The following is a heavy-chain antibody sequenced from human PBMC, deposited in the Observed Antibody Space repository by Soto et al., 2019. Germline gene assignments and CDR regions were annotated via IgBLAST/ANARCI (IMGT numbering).Heavy chain of an antibody. J-gene: IGHJ6*02. V-gene: IGHV3-30-3*01. D-gene: IGHD6-6*01. Sequence: PGGSLRLSCAASGFTFSSYAMSWVRQAPGKGLEWVAVISYDGSNKYYADSVKGRFTISRDNSKNTLYLQMNSLRAEDTAVYYCARDKGSSWYYYYYGMDVWGQGTTVTVSS. CDR2: ISYDGSNK. CDR1: GFTFSSYA. CDR3: ARDKGSSWYYYYYGMDV.